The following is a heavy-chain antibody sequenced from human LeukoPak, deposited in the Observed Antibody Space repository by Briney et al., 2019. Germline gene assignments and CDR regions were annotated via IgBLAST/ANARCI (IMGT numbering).Heavy chain of an antibody. D-gene: IGHD4-17*01. V-gene: IGHV3-48*03. J-gene: IGHJ4*02. CDR1: GFTFSSYE. CDR2: ISSSGSTI. CDR3: ARDPSYGDYADY. Sequence: GGSLRLSCAASGFTFSSYEMNWVRQAPGKGLEWVSYISSSGSTIYYAYSVKGRFTISRDNAKNSLYLQMNSLRAEDTAVYYCARDPSYGDYADYWGQGTLVTVSS.